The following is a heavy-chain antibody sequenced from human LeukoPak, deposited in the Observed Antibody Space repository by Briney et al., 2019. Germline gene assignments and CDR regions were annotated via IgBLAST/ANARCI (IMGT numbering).Heavy chain of an antibody. D-gene: IGHD3-22*01. J-gene: IGHJ5*02. CDR1: GYSISSGYY. CDR3: ARVGYYDSSGYYNWSDP. V-gene: IGHV4-38-2*02. CDR2: IYHSGST. Sequence: SETLSLTCTVSGYSISSGYYWGWIRQPPGKGLEWIGSIYHSGSTYYNPSLKSRVTISVDTSKNQFSLKLSSVTAADTAVYYCARVGYYDSSGYYNWSDPWGQGTLVTVSS.